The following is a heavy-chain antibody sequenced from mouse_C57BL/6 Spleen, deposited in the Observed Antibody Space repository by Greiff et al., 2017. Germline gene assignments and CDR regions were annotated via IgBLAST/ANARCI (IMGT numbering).Heavy chain of an antibody. V-gene: IGHV1-26*01. J-gene: IGHJ2*01. CDR3: ATPGGSSYYFDY. CDR1: GYTFTDYY. Sequence: VQLQQSGPELVKPGASVKISCKASGYTFTDYYMNWVKQSHGKSLEWIGDINPNNGGTSYNQKFKGKATLTVDKSSSTAYMELRSLTSEDSAVYYCATPGGSSYYFDYWGQGTTLTVSS. CDR2: INPNNGGT. D-gene: IGHD1-1*01.